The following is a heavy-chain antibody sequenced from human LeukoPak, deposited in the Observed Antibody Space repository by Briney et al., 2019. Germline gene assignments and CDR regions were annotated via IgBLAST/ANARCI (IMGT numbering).Heavy chain of an antibody. D-gene: IGHD3-10*01. V-gene: IGHV3-23*01. CDR3: AKEERYGEYLDY. J-gene: IGHJ4*02. CDR2: ISGSGGST. CDR1: GFTFSSYA. Sequence: GGSLRLSCAASGFTFSSYAMSWVRQAPGKGLEWISTISGSGGSTYYADSVKGRFTISRDNSKNTLYLQMNSLRAEDTAVYYCAKEERYGEYLDYWGQGTLVTVSS.